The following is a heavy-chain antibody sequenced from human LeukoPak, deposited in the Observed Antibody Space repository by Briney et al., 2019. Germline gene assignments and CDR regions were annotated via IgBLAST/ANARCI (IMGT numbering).Heavy chain of an antibody. J-gene: IGHJ4*02. CDR1: GYTFTSYY. V-gene: IGHV1-46*01. CDR3: ARDTGIQLWLDY. CDR2: INPSGGST. D-gene: IGHD5-18*01. Sequence: VASVKVSCKASGYTFTSYYMHWVRQAPGQGLEWMGIINPSGGSTSYAQKFQGRVTMTRDMSTSTVYMELSSLRSEDTAVYYCARDTGIQLWLDYWGQGTLVTVSS.